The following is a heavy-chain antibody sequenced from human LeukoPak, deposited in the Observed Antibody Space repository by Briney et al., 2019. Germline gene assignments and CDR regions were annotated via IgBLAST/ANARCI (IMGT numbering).Heavy chain of an antibody. CDR3: ARGPERAWSPPDY. D-gene: IGHD2-15*01. V-gene: IGHV4-30-2*01. J-gene: IGHJ4*02. Sequence: SETLSLTCAVSGGSISSGGYSWSWIRQPPGKGLEWIGYIYQSGSTYYNPSLRSRVTISVDRSKNQFSLKLSSVTAADTAVYYCARGPERAWSPPDYWGQGTLVTVSS. CDR2: IYQSGST. CDR1: GGSISSGGYS.